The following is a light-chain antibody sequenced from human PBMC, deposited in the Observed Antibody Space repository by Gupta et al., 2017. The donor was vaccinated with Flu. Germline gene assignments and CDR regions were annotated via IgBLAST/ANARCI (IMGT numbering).Light chain of an antibody. CDR2: HNS. CDR1: SANNRII. V-gene: IGLV1-44*01. CDR3: ATWDDQGVV. Sequence: QSVLTPPPSASGTPGKRVTSSCSATSANNRIIVTWYQQLPDTAPRLLIYHNSQRPSAVPDRFSGSKSGTSASLAISGLQSEDEADYYCATWDDQGVVFGGGTKLAVL. J-gene: IGLJ2*01.